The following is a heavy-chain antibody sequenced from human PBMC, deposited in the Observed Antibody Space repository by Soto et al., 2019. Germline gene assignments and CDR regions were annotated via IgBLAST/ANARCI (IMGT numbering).Heavy chain of an antibody. Sequence: ASVQVSCKASGYIFTKSAMHWVRQAPGQRLEWMGWISGGNGNTKYSPKLQDRVTITRDTSASTAYMELSSLRSEDTALYYCARDGVASGNINFDYWGQGTLVTVSS. V-gene: IGHV1-3*01. CDR3: ARDGVASGNINFDY. J-gene: IGHJ4*02. CDR1: GYIFTKSA. CDR2: ISGGNGNT. D-gene: IGHD2-15*01.